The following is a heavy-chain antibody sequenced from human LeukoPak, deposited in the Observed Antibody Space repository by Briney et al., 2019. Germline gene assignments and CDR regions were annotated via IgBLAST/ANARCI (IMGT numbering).Heavy chain of an antibody. J-gene: IGHJ3*01. CDR2: IIPFFGTT. V-gene: IGHV1-69*05. CDR3: ARSPSPRPYDAFHL. Sequence: SVKVPCKASGDTFRNYAISWVRQAPGQGLEWMGMIIPFFGTTNSAQKFQGRVTITTDESTRTTYMEVSSLRSEDTAIYYCARSPSPRPYDAFHLWGQGTMVTVSP. CDR1: GDTFRNYA.